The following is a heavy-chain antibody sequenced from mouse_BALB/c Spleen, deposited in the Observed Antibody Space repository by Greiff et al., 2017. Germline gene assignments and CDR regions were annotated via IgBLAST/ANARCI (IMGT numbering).Heavy chain of an antibody. V-gene: IGHV5-6-5*01. Sequence: EVKVVESGGGLVKPGGSLKLSCAASGFTFSSYAMSWVRQTPEKRLEWVASISSGGSTYYPASVKGRFTISRDNARNILYLQMSSLRSEDTAMYYCAREGGYAMDYWGQGTSVTVSS. J-gene: IGHJ4*01. CDR1: GFTFSSYA. CDR3: AREGGYAMDY. CDR2: ISSGGST.